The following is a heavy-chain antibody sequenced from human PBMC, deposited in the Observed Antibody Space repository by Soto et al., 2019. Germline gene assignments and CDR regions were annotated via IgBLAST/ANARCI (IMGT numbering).Heavy chain of an antibody. CDR2: ISYDGSNK. V-gene: IGHV3-30-3*01. J-gene: IGHJ3*02. CDR3: ARYSSSSDAPDAFDI. Sequence: GGSLRLSCAASGFTFSSYAMHWVRQAPGKGLEWVAVISYDGSNKYYADSVKGRFTISRDNSKNTLYLQMNSLRAEDTAVYYCARYSSSSDAPDAFDIWGQGTMVTVSS. CDR1: GFTFSSYA. D-gene: IGHD6-13*01.